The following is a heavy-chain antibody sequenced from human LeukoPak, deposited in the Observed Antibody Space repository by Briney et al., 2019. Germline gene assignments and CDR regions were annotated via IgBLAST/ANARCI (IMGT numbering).Heavy chain of an antibody. CDR2: ISYDGSNK. CDR1: GFTFSSYS. CDR3: AKDPSVAGTEYLDY. D-gene: IGHD6-19*01. J-gene: IGHJ4*02. Sequence: GGSLRLSCAASGFTFSSYSMHWVRQAPGKGLEWVAVISYDGSNKYYADSVKGRFTISRDNSKNTLYLQMNSLRAEDTAVYYCAKDPSVAGTEYLDYWGQGTLVTVSS. V-gene: IGHV3-30*04.